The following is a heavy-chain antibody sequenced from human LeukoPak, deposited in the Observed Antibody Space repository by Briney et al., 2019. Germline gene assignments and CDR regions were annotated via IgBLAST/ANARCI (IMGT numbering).Heavy chain of an antibody. CDR2: LYTSGST. Sequence: PSQTLSLTCTVSGGSINSGSYYWSWIRQPAGKGLEWIGRLYTSGSTNYNPSLKSRVTISVDTSKNQFSLKLSSVTAADTAVYYCARDKGVIIRGYYYYYMDVWGKGTTVTISS. CDR3: ARDKGVIIRGYYYYYMDV. CDR1: GGSINSGSYY. J-gene: IGHJ6*03. V-gene: IGHV4-61*02. D-gene: IGHD3-10*01.